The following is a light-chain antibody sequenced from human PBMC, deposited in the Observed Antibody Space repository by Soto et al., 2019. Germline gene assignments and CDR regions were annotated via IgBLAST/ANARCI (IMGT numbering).Light chain of an antibody. Sequence: QSVLTQPRSVSGSPGQSVTISCTGTSSDVGGYNYVSWYQQHPGKAPKLMIYDVSKRPSGISNRFSGSKSANTASLTISGLQAEDEADYYCCSYGGRSTYVFGTGTKVTVL. V-gene: IGLV2-11*01. CDR2: DVS. J-gene: IGLJ1*01. CDR1: SSDVGGYNY. CDR3: CSYGGRSTYV.